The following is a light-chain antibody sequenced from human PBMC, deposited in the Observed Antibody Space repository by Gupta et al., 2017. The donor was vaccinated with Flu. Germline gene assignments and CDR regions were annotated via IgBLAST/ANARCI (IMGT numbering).Light chain of an antibody. CDR1: QSISSSY. CDR3: QQYGDSRYT. J-gene: IGKJ2*01. V-gene: IGKV3-20*01. Sequence: EVVLTQSPGTLSLSPGERATLSCRASQSISSSYLTWYQQNPGQAPRVLIYAASTRATGIPDRFTGSGSGTDFTLTISRLEPEDFAVYYCQQYGDSRYTFGQGTKLEI. CDR2: AAS.